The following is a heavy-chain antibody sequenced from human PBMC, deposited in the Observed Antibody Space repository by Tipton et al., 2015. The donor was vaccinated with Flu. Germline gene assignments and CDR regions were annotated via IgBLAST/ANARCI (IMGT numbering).Heavy chain of an antibody. J-gene: IGHJ6*02. CDR2: ISTSGST. Sequence: TLSLTCTVSGGSISSGSYFWGWIRQPAGEGLEWIGHISTSGSTNYNPSLKSRLTLSVDTSKNQSSLKLSSVTAADTAVYYCARDRPNYYYYGMDVWGQGTTVTVSS. V-gene: IGHV4-61*09. CDR1: GGSISSGSYF. CDR3: ARDRPNYYYYGMDV.